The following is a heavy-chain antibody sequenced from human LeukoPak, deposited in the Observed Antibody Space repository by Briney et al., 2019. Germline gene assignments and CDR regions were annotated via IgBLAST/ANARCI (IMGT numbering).Heavy chain of an antibody. J-gene: IGHJ4*02. V-gene: IGHV3-23*01. Sequence: GGSLRLSCAASGFTFNSYAMYWVRQAPGKGLEWVSGIFGSCGSAHYADSVKGRFTISRDNSKNTVYLQMDSLRVEDTAVYYCGKTTTGYSSGRYPGWPVDYWGQGTLVTVSS. D-gene: IGHD6-19*01. CDR3: GKTTTGYSSGRYPGWPVDY. CDR1: GFTFNSYA. CDR2: IFGSCGSA.